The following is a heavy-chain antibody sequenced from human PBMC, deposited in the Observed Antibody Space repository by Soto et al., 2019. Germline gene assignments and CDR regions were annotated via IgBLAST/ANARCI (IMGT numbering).Heavy chain of an antibody. CDR1: GGSISSSDYY. V-gene: IGHV4-39*01. CDR3: ATSSVSRLLNHWYFDL. CDR2: ISFGVIT. Sequence: QVHLQESGPGLVKPSETLSLTCSVSGGSISSSDYYWGWVRQPPGKGLEWIGSISFGVITYYSPSLRSRLTISIDTSNNQFSLKLSSVTAADTAVYYCATSSVSRLLNHWYFDLWGRGTLVTVSS. J-gene: IGHJ2*01.